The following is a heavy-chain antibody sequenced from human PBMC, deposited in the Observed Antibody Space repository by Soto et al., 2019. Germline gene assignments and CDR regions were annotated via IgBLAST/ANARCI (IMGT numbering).Heavy chain of an antibody. V-gene: IGHV3-23*01. CDR2: ITASGGST. CDR3: AVHLGQNYYTLDV. J-gene: IGHJ6*02. CDR1: QFTFSNFV. Sequence: GGSLRLSCTGSQFTFSNFVMSWVRQVPGKGLEWLSCITASGGSTYYADSVKGRFSVSRDNSKNTLYLQLNSLEAEDTAVYHCAVHLGQNYYTLDVWGQGTTVTVSS.